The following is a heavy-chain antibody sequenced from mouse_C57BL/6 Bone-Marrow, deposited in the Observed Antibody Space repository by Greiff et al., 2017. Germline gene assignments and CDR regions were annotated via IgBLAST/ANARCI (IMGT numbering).Heavy chain of an antibody. CDR3: ARGGSMVTTGYYAMDY. CDR1: GYTFTDYN. Sequence: VQLKESGPELVKPGASVKIPCKASGYTFTDYNMDWVKQSHGKSLEWIGDINPNNGGTIYNQKFKGKATLTVDKSSSTAYMELRSLTSEDTAVYYCARGGSMVTTGYYAMDYWGQGTSVTVSS. J-gene: IGHJ4*01. V-gene: IGHV1-18*01. CDR2: INPNNGGT. D-gene: IGHD2-2*01.